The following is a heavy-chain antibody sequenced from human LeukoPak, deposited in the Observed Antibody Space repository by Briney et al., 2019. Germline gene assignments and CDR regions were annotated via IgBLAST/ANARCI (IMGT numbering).Heavy chain of an antibody. V-gene: IGHV1-18*01. Sequence: ASVKVSCKASGYTFTSYGISWVRQAPGQGLEWMGWISAYNGNTKYAKKLQGRVTMTTDTSTSTAYMELRSLRSDDTAVYYCARDRPGEDYSFDIWGQGTMVTVSS. CDR3: ARDRPGEDYSFDI. CDR1: GYTFTSYG. J-gene: IGHJ3*02. D-gene: IGHD3-10*01. CDR2: ISAYNGNT.